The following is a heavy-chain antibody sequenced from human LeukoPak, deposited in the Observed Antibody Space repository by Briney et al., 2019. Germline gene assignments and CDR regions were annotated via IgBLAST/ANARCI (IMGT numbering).Heavy chain of an antibody. Sequence: SETLSLTCTVSGGSISSYYWSWIRQPPGKGLEWIGYIYYSGSTNYNPSLKSRVTISVDTSKNQFSLKLSSVTAADTAVYYCASYDFWSGYHFDYWGQGTLVTASS. J-gene: IGHJ4*02. CDR1: GGSISSYY. D-gene: IGHD3-3*01. CDR3: ASYDFWSGYHFDY. V-gene: IGHV4-59*01. CDR2: IYYSGST.